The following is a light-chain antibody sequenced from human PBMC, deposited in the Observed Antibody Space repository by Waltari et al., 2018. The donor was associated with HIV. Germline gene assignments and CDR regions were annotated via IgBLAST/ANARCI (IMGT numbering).Light chain of an antibody. J-gene: IGLJ2*01. CDR3: SSYAGSNTFVV. CDR2: DVN. CDR1: TREVGGYDL. V-gene: IGLV2-8*01. Sequence: QSALTQPPSASGSPGQSVTISCTGTTREVGGYDLVSWSKPHPGTAPKLLLYDVNKRLTGVPDLFSCSKSGNTAALTVSGLQAEDEADYYCSSYAGSNTFVVFGGGTKLTVL.